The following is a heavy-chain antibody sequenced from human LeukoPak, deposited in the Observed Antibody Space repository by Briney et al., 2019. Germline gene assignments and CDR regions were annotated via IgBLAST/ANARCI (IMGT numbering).Heavy chain of an antibody. Sequence: GGSLRLSCAASGLTFSSYAMSWVRQAPGKGLEWVSAISGSGGSTYYADSVKGRFTISRDNSKNTLYLQMNSLRAEDTAVYYCAKDPIIAAAVQAGDYWGQGTLVTVSS. CDR2: ISGSGGST. V-gene: IGHV3-23*01. J-gene: IGHJ4*02. D-gene: IGHD6-13*01. CDR3: AKDPIIAAAVQAGDY. CDR1: GLTFSSYA.